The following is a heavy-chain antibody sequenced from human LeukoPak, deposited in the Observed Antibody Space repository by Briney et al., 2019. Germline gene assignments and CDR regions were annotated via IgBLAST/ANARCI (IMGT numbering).Heavy chain of an antibody. V-gene: IGHV4-59*01. CDR3: ARGPSGSYVY. CDR1: GGSISSYY. Sequence: SETLSLTCTVSGGSISSYYWNWIRQPPGKGLEWIGYISYSGSTNYNPSRKSRVTISVDTSKNQFSLKLSSVTAADTAVYYCARGPSGSYVYWGQGALVTVSS. D-gene: IGHD3-10*01. CDR2: ISYSGST. J-gene: IGHJ4*02.